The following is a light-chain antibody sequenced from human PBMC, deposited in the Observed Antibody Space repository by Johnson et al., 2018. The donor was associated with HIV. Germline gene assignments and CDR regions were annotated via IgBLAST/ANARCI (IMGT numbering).Light chain of an antibody. Sequence: QSILTQPPSVSAAPGQTVTISCSGSSSNIGSNYVSWYQQVPGTAPKLLIFDTYQLPSGIPDRFSGSKSDTSATLAITGIQTGDEADYFCGTWDSSLGAWVFGTGTKVTVL. CDR1: SSNIGSNY. CDR3: GTWDSSLGAWV. V-gene: IGLV1-51*01. CDR2: DTY. J-gene: IGLJ1*01.